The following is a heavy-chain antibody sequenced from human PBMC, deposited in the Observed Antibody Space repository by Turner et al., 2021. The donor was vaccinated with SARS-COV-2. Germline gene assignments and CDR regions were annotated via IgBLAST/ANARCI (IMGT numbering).Heavy chain of an antibody. CDR3: AREGAPVSSSSRVWFDP. V-gene: IGHV1-2*02. D-gene: IGHD6-6*01. CDR1: GYTFTGYY. J-gene: IGHJ5*02. CDR2: INPNSGGT. Sequence: QVQLVQSGAEVKKPGASVTVSCKASGYTFTGYYMHWVRQAPGQGREWMGWINPNSGGTNYAQKFQGRVTMTRDTSSSTAYMDLSRLRSDDTAVYYCAREGAPVSSSSRVWFDPWGQGTLVTVSS.